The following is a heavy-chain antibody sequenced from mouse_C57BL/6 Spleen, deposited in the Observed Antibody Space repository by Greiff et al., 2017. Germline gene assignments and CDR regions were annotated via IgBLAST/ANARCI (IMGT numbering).Heavy chain of an antibody. D-gene: IGHD1-1*01. V-gene: IGHV1-64*01. CDR1: GYTFTSYW. CDR3: ARDGSAWFAY. Sequence: QVQLQQPGAELVKPGASVKLSCKASGYTFTSYWMHWVKQRPGQGLEWIGMIHPNSGSTNYNEKFKSKATLTVDKSSSTAYTQLSSLTSEDSAVYYCARDGSAWFAYWGQGTLVTVSA. CDR2: IHPNSGST. J-gene: IGHJ3*01.